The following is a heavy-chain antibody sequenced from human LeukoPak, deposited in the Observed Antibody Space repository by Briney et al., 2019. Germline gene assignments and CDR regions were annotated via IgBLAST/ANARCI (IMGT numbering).Heavy chain of an antibody. CDR1: GGSMSNYY. Sequence: SETLSLTCTVSGGSMSNYYWSWIRQPPGKGLEWIGYIYYSGSTNYNPSLKSRVTISVDTSKNQFSLKLSSVTAADTAVYYCARVLRGPYYDFWSGYYYWFDPWGQGTLVTVSS. D-gene: IGHD3-3*01. CDR3: ARVLRGPYYDFWSGYYYWFDP. CDR2: IYYSGST. J-gene: IGHJ5*02. V-gene: IGHV4-59*01.